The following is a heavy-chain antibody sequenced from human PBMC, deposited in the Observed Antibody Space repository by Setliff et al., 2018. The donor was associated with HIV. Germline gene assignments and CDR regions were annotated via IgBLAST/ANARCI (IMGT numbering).Heavy chain of an antibody. J-gene: IGHJ4*02. V-gene: IGHV4-34*01. CDR2: INHSGST. CDR1: GGSFSGYY. Sequence: PSETLSLTCAVYGGSFSGYYWSWIRQPPGKGLEWIGEINHSGSTNYNPSLKSRVTISVDTSKNQFPLKLSSVTAADTAVYYCARGSRLRGSYLPWGQGTLVTVSS. D-gene: IGHD1-26*01. CDR3: ARGSRLRGSYLP.